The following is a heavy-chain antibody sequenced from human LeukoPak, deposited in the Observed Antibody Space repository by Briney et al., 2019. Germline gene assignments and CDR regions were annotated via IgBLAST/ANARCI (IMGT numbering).Heavy chain of an antibody. CDR2: INHSGST. CDR3: ARHQWGLFDY. J-gene: IGHJ4*02. Sequence: SETLSLTCAVYGGSFSGYYWSWIRQPPGKGLEWIGEINHSGSTNYNPSLKSRVTISVDTSKNQFSLKLSSVTAADTAVYYCARHQWGLFDYWGQGTLVPVSS. V-gene: IGHV4-34*01. CDR1: GGSFSGYY. D-gene: IGHD1-26*01.